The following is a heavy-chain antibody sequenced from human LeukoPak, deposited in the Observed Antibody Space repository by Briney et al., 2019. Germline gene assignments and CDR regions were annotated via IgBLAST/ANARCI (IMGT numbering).Heavy chain of an antibody. V-gene: IGHV3-33*01. Sequence: GRSLSLSCAASGFTFRNYGMHWVRQAPGKGLEWVAVIWYDGSNKYYADSVKGRFTISRENSKNTLYLQMNSLRAGDTAVYYCATVSPSDFWGQGTLVTVSS. CDR3: ATVSPSDF. CDR2: IWYDGSNK. J-gene: IGHJ4*02. CDR1: GFTFRNYG.